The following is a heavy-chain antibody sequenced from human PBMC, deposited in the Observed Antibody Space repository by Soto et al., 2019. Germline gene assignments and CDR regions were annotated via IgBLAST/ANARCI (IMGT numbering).Heavy chain of an antibody. D-gene: IGHD3-9*01. CDR3: ARDVYDILTGYYGPTWFDP. CDR1: GGTFSSYA. CDR2: IIPIFGTA. J-gene: IGHJ5*02. Sequence: ASVKVSCKASGGTFSSYAISWVRQAPGQGLEWMGGIIPIFGTANYAQKFQGRVTITADESTSTAYMELSSLRSEDTAVYYCARDVYDILTGYYGPTWFDPWGQGTLVTVSS. V-gene: IGHV1-69*13.